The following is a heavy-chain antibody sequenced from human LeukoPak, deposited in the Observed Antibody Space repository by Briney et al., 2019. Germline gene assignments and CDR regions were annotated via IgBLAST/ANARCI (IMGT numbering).Heavy chain of an antibody. Sequence: SETLSLTCTVSGGSISSSSYYWDWIRQPPGKGLEWIGSIYYSGGTYYNPSLKSRVTISVDTSKNQFSLKLSSVTAADTAVYYCASSWRSYYYDYWDQGTLVTVSS. CDR3: ASSWRSYYYDY. V-gene: IGHV4-39*01. CDR2: IYYSGGT. D-gene: IGHD3-10*01. J-gene: IGHJ4*02. CDR1: GGSISSSSYY.